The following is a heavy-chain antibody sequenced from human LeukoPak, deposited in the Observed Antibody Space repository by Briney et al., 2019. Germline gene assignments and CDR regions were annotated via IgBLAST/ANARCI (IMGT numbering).Heavy chain of an antibody. V-gene: IGHV1-2*02. CDR1: GYTFTGYY. Sequence: ASVKVSCKASGYTFTGYYMHWVRQAPGQGLEWMGWINPNSGGTNYAQKFQGRVTMTRDTSISTAYMELSRLRSDDTAVYYRARPPTTVTEGNHFDYWGQGTLVTVSS. D-gene: IGHD4-11*01. J-gene: IGHJ4*02. CDR2: INPNSGGT. CDR3: ARPPTTVTEGNHFDY.